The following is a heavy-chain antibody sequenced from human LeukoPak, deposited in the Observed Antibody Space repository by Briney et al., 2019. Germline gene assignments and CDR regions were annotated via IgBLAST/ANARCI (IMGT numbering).Heavy chain of an antibody. D-gene: IGHD2/OR15-2a*01. Sequence: GGSLRLSCVTSGFTFNNYAMTWVRQAPGKGLEWVSGIDGSGGAYYADSVKGRFTISRDNTKNTFYLQMNSVTAGDAAVYHCAKDLISGDVIWNFDYWGRGTLVTVS. J-gene: IGHJ4*02. V-gene: IGHV3-23*01. CDR3: AKDLISGDVIWNFDY. CDR2: IDGSGGA. CDR1: GFTFNNYA.